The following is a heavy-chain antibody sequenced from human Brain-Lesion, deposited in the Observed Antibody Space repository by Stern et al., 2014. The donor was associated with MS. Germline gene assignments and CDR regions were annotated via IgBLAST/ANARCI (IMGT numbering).Heavy chain of an antibody. V-gene: IGHV1-24*01. J-gene: IGHJ4*02. CDR2: SDPEDGET. CDR1: GYTLTELS. CDR3: ATLSPGAGGNYYRHFDY. Sequence: VQLLESGAEVKKPGASVKVSCKVSGYTLTELSMHWVRQAPRKGLEWMGGSDPEDGETIYAQKFQGRVTMTEDTSTDTAYMELSSLRSEDTAVYYCATLSPGAGGNYYRHFDYWGQGTLVTVSS. D-gene: IGHD1-26*01.